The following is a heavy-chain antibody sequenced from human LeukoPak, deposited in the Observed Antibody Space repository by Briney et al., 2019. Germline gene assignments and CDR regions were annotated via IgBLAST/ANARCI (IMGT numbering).Heavy chain of an antibody. V-gene: IGHV1-24*01. CDR3: TTAYDTSGFAPFDS. CDR2: FDPNDGET. J-gene: IGHJ3*02. D-gene: IGHD3-22*01. CDR1: GYTLTELS. Sequence: ASVKVSCKVSGYTLTELSMHWVRQAPGKGLEWMGGFDPNDGETVYAQKFQGRVTMTEDTSTDTAYMDLRSLRFEDTAVYYCTTAYDTSGFAPFDSWGQGTMVTVSS.